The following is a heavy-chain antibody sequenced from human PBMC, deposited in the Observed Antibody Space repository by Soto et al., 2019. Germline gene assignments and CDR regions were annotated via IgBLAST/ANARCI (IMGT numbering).Heavy chain of an antibody. J-gene: IGHJ6*02. CDR2: TYYRSKWYN. CDR1: GDSVSSNSAA. Sequence: SQTLSLPCAISGDSVSSNSAAWNWIRQSPSRGLEWLGRTYYRSKWYNDYAVSVKSRITVNPDTSKNQFSLQLNSVTPEDTAVYYCARDRSPSSWYPSQNYGMDVWGQGTTVTVSS. CDR3: ARDRSPSSWYPSQNYGMDV. D-gene: IGHD6-13*01. V-gene: IGHV6-1*01.